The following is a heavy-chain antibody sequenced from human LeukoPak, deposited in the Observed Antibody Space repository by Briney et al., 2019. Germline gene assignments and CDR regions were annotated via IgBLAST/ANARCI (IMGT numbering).Heavy chain of an antibody. Sequence: GGSPRLSCAASGFTFSSYEMNWVRQAPGKGLEWVSYISSSGSTIYYADSVKGRFTISRDNAKNSLYLQMNSLRAEDTAVYYCARAGGLEWLRRTRYFDYWGQGTLVTVSS. CDR3: ARAGGLEWLRRTRYFDY. D-gene: IGHD5-12*01. CDR1: GFTFSSYE. J-gene: IGHJ4*02. V-gene: IGHV3-48*03. CDR2: ISSSGSTI.